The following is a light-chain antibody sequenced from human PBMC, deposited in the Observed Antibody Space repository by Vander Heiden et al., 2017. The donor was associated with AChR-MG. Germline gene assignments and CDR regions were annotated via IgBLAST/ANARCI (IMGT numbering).Light chain of an antibody. Sequence: SYELTQPPSVSVSPGQTASIACSGVKFGDTFARWSQQKPAQSHVLVIYQDSKLASGVTERFSGSNSGTTATLTISGTQDRDEADYYWQAWDSSTEVFGGGTKLTVL. CDR1: KFGDTF. CDR3: QAWDSSTEV. J-gene: IGLJ2*01. V-gene: IGLV3-1*01. CDR2: QDS.